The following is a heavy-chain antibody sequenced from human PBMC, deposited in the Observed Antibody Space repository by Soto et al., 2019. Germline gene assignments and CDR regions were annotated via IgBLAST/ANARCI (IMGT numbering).Heavy chain of an antibody. CDR3: ARASRGGATPYGMDV. J-gene: IGHJ6*02. Sequence: ASVKVSCKASGYTFTGYYMHWVRQAPGQGLEWMGWINPNSGGTNYAQKFQGWVTMTRDTSISTAYMELSRLRSDDTAVYYCARASRGGATPYGMDVWGQGTTVTVSS. D-gene: IGHD1-26*01. CDR2: INPNSGGT. CDR1: GYTFTGYY. V-gene: IGHV1-2*04.